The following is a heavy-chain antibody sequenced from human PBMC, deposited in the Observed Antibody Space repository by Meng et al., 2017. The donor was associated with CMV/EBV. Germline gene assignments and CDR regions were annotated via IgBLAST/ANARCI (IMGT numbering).Heavy chain of an antibody. CDR2: IYYSGST. D-gene: IGHD1-1*01. Sequence: GSLRLSCTVSGGSISSSSYYWGWIRQSPGKGLEWIGSIYYSGSTYYNPSLKSRVTISVDTSKNQFSLKLSSVTAADTAVYYCAREAQTGGNDYWGQGTLVTVSS. CDR3: AREAQTGGNDY. CDR1: GGSISSSSYY. J-gene: IGHJ4*02. V-gene: IGHV4-39*07.